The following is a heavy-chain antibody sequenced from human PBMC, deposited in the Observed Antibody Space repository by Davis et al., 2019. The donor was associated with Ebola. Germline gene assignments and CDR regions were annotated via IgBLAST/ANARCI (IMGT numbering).Heavy chain of an antibody. CDR2: INHSGST. CDR3: ARRRWLQLGGWYFDL. Sequence: SETLSLTCTVSGYSISSGYYWGWIRQPPGKGLEWIGEINHSGSTNYNPSLKSRVTISVDTSKNQFSLKLSSVTAADTAVYYCARRRWLQLGGWYFDLWGRGTLVTVSS. V-gene: IGHV4-38-2*02. D-gene: IGHD5-24*01. J-gene: IGHJ2*01. CDR1: GYSISSGYY.